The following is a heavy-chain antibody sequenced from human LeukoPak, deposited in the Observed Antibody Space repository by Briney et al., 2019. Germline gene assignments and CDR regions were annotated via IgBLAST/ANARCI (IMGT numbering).Heavy chain of an antibody. V-gene: IGHV4-38-2*02. CDR3: ARYSSGWYSSYFDY. D-gene: IGHD6-19*01. J-gene: IGHJ4*02. CDR1: GYSISNGYY. CDR2: IYHSGST. Sequence: SETLSLTCTVSGYSISNGYYWGWIRQPPGKGLEWIGSIYHSGSTYYNPSLKSRVTISVDTSKNQFSLKLSSVTAADTAVYYCARYSSGWYSSYFDYWGQGTLVTVSS.